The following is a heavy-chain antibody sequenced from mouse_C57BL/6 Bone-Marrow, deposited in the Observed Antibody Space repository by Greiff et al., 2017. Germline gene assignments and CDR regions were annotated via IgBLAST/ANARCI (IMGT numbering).Heavy chain of an antibody. D-gene: IGHD3-2*02. CDR3: PSASQARADY. CDR2: IDPEAGDT. J-gene: IGHJ2*01. CDR1: GFNIKDYY. V-gene: IGHV14-2*01. Sequence: EVQLQQSGAELVKPGASVKLSCTASGFNIKDYYMPWVQQRTEQGLEWIGRIDPEAGDTKYAPKFQGKATITADTSSNSAYLQLRSLTSEDTSVYSCPSASQARADYWGQGTTLTVSS.